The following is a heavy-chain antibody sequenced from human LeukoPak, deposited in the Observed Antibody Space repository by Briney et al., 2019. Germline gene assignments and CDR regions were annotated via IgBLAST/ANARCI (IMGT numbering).Heavy chain of an antibody. CDR1: GGSISSSSYY. D-gene: IGHD4-23*01. Sequence: SETLSLTCTVSGGSISSSSYYWIWIRQPPGKGLEWIGYIYHSGSTDYNPSLKSRVTISVDTSKSQFSLKLTSVTAADTAVYYCATLTTVVTAYYFDHWGQGTLVTVSS. CDR3: ATLTTVVTAYYFDH. CDR2: IYHSGST. V-gene: IGHV4-61*05. J-gene: IGHJ4*02.